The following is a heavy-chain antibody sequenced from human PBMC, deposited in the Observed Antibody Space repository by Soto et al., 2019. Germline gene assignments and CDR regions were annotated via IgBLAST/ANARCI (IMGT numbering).Heavy chain of an antibody. CDR3: ATSPRFAFDF. V-gene: IGHV4-61*01. Sequence: QVQLQESGPGLVEPAETLSLTCSVSGGSVSGDKNYWSWIRQSPGKGLEWIGFISYSGATIYNPSLKSRLTISVDRSKNQFSLWVSSVTASDTALYYCATSPRFAFDFWGQGTTVIVSS. D-gene: IGHD3-16*01. CDR1: GGSVSGDKNY. J-gene: IGHJ3*01. CDR2: ISYSGAT.